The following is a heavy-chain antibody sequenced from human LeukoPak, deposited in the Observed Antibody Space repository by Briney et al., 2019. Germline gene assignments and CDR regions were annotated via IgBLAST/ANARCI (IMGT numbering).Heavy chain of an antibody. CDR3: ARVRGIAAAGREIDY. J-gene: IGHJ4*02. D-gene: IGHD6-13*01. CDR1: GGSISSYY. CDR2: IYYSGST. Sequence: SETLSLTCAVSGGSISSYYWSWIRQPPGKGLEWIGYIYYSGSTNYNPSLKSRVTISVDTSKNQFSLKLSSVTAADTAVYYCARVRGIAAAGREIDYWGQGTLVTVSS. V-gene: IGHV4-59*01.